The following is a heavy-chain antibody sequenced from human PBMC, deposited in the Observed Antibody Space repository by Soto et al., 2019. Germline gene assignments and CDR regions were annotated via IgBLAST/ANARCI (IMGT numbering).Heavy chain of an antibody. D-gene: IGHD3-22*01. V-gene: IGHV3-53*01. Sequence: EVQLVESGGGLIQPGGSLRLSCAASGFTVSSNYMSWVRQAPGKGLGWVSVIYSGGSTYYADSVKGRFTISRANSKNTLYLQMNSLRAEDTAVYYCARDRVESGYPEYFQHWGQGTLVTVSS. CDR3: ARDRVESGYPEYFQH. CDR1: GFTVSSNY. CDR2: IYSGGST. J-gene: IGHJ1*01.